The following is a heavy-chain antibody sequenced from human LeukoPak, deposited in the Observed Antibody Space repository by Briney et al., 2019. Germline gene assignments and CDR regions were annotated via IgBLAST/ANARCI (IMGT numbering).Heavy chain of an antibody. D-gene: IGHD3-3*01. CDR2: ISAYNGNT. CDR1: GYTFTSYG. CDR3: ARDLPDYDFWSGFDY. V-gene: IGHV1-18*01. Sequence: GASVKVSCKASGYTFTSYGISWVRQAPGQGLEWMGWISAYNGNTNYAQKLQGRVTMTTDTSTSTAYMELRSLRSDDTAVYYCARDLPDYDFWSGFDYWGQGTLVTVSS. J-gene: IGHJ4*02.